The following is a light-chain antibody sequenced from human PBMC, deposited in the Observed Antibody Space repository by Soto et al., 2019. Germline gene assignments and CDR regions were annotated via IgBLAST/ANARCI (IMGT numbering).Light chain of an antibody. Sequence: DIQMTQSPSSLSASVGDRVTITCQASQDIGYYLNWYQHKPGKAPKLLIYDAFNFETGVPSRFSGGGSRTHFSFPTSGLQPDYVATYYCQYSRHLPLLGPGTKVDMK. CDR3: QYSRHLPL. CDR2: DAF. J-gene: IGKJ3*01. V-gene: IGKV1-33*01. CDR1: QDIGYY.